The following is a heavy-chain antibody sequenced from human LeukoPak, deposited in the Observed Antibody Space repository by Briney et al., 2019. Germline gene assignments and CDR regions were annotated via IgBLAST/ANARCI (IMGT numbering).Heavy chain of an antibody. J-gene: IGHJ5*02. Sequence: SETLSLTCTVSGGSIGSYYWSWIRQPAGKGLEWIGRIYTSGSTNYNPSLKSRVTMSVDTSKNQFSLKLSSVTAADTAVYYCALTHSSSWYWFDPWGQGTLVTVSS. CDR2: IYTSGST. CDR1: GGSIGSYY. D-gene: IGHD6-13*01. V-gene: IGHV4-4*07. CDR3: ALTHSSSWYWFDP.